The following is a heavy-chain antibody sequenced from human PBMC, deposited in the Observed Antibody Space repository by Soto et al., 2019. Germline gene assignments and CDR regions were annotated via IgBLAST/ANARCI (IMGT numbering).Heavy chain of an antibody. CDR3: ARAPITMIVVVITNFDY. CDR2: ISYDGSNK. V-gene: IGHV3-30-3*01. J-gene: IGHJ4*02. CDR1: GFTFSSYA. D-gene: IGHD3-22*01. Sequence: GGSLRLSCAASGFTFSSYAMHWVRQAPGKGLEWVAVISYDGSNKYYADSVKGRFTISRDNSKNTLYLQMNSLRAEDTAVYYCARAPITMIVVVITNFDYWGQGTLVTVSS.